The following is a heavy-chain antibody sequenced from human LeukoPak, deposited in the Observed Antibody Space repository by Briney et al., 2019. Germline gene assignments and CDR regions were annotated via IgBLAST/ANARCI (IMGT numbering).Heavy chain of an antibody. CDR2: INQDGSEK. D-gene: IGHD3-22*01. V-gene: IGHV3-7*01. CDR3: ARDLYYFDRSGYYASDL. CDR1: LFTFSDYW. Sequence: GGSLRLSCAASLFTFSDYWISWVRQAPGHGLEWVANINQDGSEKHYVDSLRGRFTISRDNAKNSLYLQMNSLRAEDTAVYFCARDLYYFDRSGYYASDLWGQGTLVTVSS. J-gene: IGHJ5*02.